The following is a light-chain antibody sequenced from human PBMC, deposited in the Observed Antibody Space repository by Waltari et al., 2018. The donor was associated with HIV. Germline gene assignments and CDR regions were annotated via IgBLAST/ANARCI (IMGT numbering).Light chain of an antibody. V-gene: IGLV3-21*02. J-gene: IGLJ3*02. CDR2: DDS. CDR1: HSGGKT. Sequence: SYVLAQPPSVSVSPGQTASITCGGDHSGGKTVHCYQQKPGQAPLLVVDDDSDRPSGIPERFSGSNSGNTATLTISRVEAGDEADYYCQVWDSSSDDWVFGGGTKVTVL. CDR3: QVWDSSSDDWV.